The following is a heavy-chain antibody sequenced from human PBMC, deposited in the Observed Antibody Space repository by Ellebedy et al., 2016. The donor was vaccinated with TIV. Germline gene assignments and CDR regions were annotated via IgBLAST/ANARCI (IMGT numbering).Heavy chain of an antibody. J-gene: IGHJ4*02. D-gene: IGHD3-10*01. Sequence: PSETLSLTCAASGFTFSCYAMHWVRQAPGKGLEWVAVISYDGDRKYYADSVKGRFTISRDNSKNTLYLQMNSLRAEDTAMYYCARDRSRTLSYYFDYWGQGTLVTVSS. CDR3: ARDRSRTLSYYFDY. CDR1: GFTFSCYA. V-gene: IGHV3-30-3*01. CDR2: ISYDGDRK.